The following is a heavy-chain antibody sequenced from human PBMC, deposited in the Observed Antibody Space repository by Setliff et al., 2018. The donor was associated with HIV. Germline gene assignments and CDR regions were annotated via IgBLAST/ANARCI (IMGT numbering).Heavy chain of an antibody. CDR3: ARGVKGIATTGKYYFDY. D-gene: IGHD6-13*01. CDR1: GYSFTGHY. Sequence: EASVKVSCKASGYSFTGHYIHWVRQAPGQGLEWVGRINPDSRGTNYAQTFQGRVTMTRDTSANTAYMELSRLRSDDTAVFYCARGVKGIATTGKYYFDYWGQGTLVTVSS. CDR2: INPDSRGT. V-gene: IGHV1-2*06. J-gene: IGHJ4*02.